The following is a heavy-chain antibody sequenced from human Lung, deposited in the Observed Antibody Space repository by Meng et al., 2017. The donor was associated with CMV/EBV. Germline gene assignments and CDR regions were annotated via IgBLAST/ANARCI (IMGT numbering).Heavy chain of an antibody. CDR2: IIPLIDMT. D-gene: IGHD3-3*01. CDR3: ARAWSKMTAHFDY. J-gene: IGHJ4*02. V-gene: IGHV1-69*02. CDR1: GATFTSYT. Sequence: KASGATFTSYTLNWVRQAPGQGLEWMGRIIPLIDMTNYAQKFQGRVTITADKSTSTTYMELSSLRSEDTAVYYCARAWSKMTAHFDYWGQGTLVTVSS.